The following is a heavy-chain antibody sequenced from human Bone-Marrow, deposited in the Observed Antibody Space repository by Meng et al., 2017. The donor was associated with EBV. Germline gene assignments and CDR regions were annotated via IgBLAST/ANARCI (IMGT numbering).Heavy chain of an antibody. CDR2: ISGSGGST. J-gene: IGHJ4*02. D-gene: IGHD2-21*01. Sequence: EVQLLESGGGLVQPGGSLSLSCAASGFTFSSYAMSWVRQAPGKGLEWVSAISGSGGSTYYADSVKGRFTISRDNSKNTLYLQMNSLRAEDTAVYYCAKTLPYCGGDCYPSFDYWGQGPLVTVDS. CDR3: AKTLPYCGGDCYPSFDY. V-gene: IGHV3-23*01. CDR1: GFTFSSYA.